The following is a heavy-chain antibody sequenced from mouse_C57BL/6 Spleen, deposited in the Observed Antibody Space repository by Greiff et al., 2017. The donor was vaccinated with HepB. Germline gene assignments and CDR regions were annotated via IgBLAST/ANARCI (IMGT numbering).Heavy chain of an antibody. D-gene: IGHD1-1*01. CDR2: IYPRDGST. Sequence: QVQLKESDAELVKPGASVKISCKVSGYTFTDHTIHWMKQRPEQGLEWIGYIYPRDGSTKYNEKFKGKATLTADKSSSTAYMQLNSLTSEDSAVYFCARFDRDYYGSSYFDYWGQGTTLTVSS. CDR3: ARFDRDYYGSSYFDY. V-gene: IGHV1-78*01. CDR1: GYTFTDHT. J-gene: IGHJ2*01.